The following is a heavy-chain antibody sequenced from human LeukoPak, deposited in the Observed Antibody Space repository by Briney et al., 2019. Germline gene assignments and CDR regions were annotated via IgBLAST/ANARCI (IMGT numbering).Heavy chain of an antibody. Sequence: PGGSLRLSCAASGFSFSNYNMHWVRQAPGKGLEWVSSISSSSTYINYADSVKGRFTISRDNRKNSLYLQINSLRAEETALYYCAKKEGKGGNLRGCVYYYGMDVWGQGITVASSS. CDR3: AKKEGKGGNLRGCVYYYGMDV. CDR1: GFSFSNYN. CDR2: ISSSSTYI. J-gene: IGHJ6*02. V-gene: IGHV3-21*01. D-gene: IGHD2-8*01.